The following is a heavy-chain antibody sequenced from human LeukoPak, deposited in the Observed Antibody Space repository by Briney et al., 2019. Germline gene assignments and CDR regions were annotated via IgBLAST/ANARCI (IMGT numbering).Heavy chain of an antibody. D-gene: IGHD3-22*01. CDR2: IYYSGST. CDR3: ARLSYDYSYDY. V-gene: IGHV4-59*01. Sequence: SETLPLICTVSGGSISSYFWSWIRQPPGKGLEWIGYIYYSGSTNYNPSLKSRVTISVDTSKNQFSLNLSSVTAADTAVYYCARLSYDYSYDYWGQGTLVTVSS. CDR1: GGSISSYF. J-gene: IGHJ4*02.